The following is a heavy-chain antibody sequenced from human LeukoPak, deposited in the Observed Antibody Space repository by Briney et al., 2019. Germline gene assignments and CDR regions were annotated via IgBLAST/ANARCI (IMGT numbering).Heavy chain of an antibody. Sequence: PSETLSLTCTVSGGSISSSYWSWIRQPPGEGLEWIGYIYYTGSTTYNPSLKSRVTISVDTSKNQFSLKLRSVTAADTAVYYCARDYGDIPPDWYYDLWGRGTLVTVSS. CDR1: GGSISSSY. V-gene: IGHV4-59*01. J-gene: IGHJ2*01. D-gene: IGHD4-17*01. CDR2: IYYTGST. CDR3: ARDYGDIPPDWYYDL.